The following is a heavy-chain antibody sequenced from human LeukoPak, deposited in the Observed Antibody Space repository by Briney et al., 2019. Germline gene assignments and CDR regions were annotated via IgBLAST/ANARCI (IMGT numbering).Heavy chain of an antibody. V-gene: IGHV4-59*01. CDR2: LYYSGNT. D-gene: IGHD2-21*02. J-gene: IGHJ4*02. CDR1: GGSISSYY. CDR3: ARAAYCGGDCYYYFDY. Sequence: SQTLSLTCAVSGGSISSYYWHWIRQPPGKGLEWIGYLYYSGNTYYNPSLKSRVTMSVDTSKNQFSLKLSSVTAADTAVYFCARAAYCGGDCYYYFDYWGQGTLVTVSS.